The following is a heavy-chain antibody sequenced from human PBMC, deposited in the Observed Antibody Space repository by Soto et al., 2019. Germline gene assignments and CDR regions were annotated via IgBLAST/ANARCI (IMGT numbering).Heavy chain of an antibody. CDR3: ARDDGSSWDNDAFDI. J-gene: IGHJ3*02. CDR1: GGSISSSNW. Sequence: QVQLQESGPGLVKPSGTLSLTCAVSGGSISSSNWWSWVRQPQGKGLEWIGEIYHSGSTNYNPSLKSRVTISVDKSKNQFSLKLSSVTAADTAVYYCARDDGSSWDNDAFDIWGQGTMVTVSS. V-gene: IGHV4-4*02. CDR2: IYHSGST. D-gene: IGHD6-13*01.